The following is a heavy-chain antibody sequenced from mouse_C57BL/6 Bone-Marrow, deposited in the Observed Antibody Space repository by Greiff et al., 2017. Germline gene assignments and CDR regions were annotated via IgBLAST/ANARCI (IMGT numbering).Heavy chain of an antibody. V-gene: IGHV1-47*01. CDR2: FHPYNDDT. CDR3: ARSSTFFYYFDY. CDR1: GYTFTTYP. Sequence: VQLQQSGPELVRPGVSVKMSCKASGYTFTTYPIEWMKQNHGKSLEWIGNFHPYNDDTKYNEKFKGKATLTVEKSSNTVYLELSRLTSDDSAVYYCARSSTFFYYFDYWGQGTTLTVSS. D-gene: IGHD5-1*01. J-gene: IGHJ2*01.